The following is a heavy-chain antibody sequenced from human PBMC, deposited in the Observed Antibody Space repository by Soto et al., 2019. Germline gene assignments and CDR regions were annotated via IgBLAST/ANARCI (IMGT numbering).Heavy chain of an antibody. J-gene: IGHJ5*02. Sequence: SETLSLTCTVSGGSISSGDYYWSWIRQPPGKGLEWIGYIYYSGSTNYNPSLKSRVTMSVDTSKNQFSLKLSSVTAADTAVYYCARVRGRLLRFDPWGQGTLVTVSS. V-gene: IGHV4-30-4*01. CDR1: GGSISSGDYY. CDR3: ARVRGRLLRFDP. CDR2: IYYSGST. D-gene: IGHD2-15*01.